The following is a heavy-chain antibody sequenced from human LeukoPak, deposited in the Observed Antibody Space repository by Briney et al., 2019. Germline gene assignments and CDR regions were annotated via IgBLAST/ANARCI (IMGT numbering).Heavy chain of an antibody. D-gene: IGHD1/OR15-1a*01. J-gene: IGHJ6*02. CDR3: AREIIETTTFRFRHYSYYYGLDV. Sequence: PSETLSLTCTVSGGSVSSASYYWSWIRQPPGKGLEWIGYIYYNGSTNYNPSLKSQVTIILDTSKNQFSLKLSSVTAADTAVYYCAREIIETTTFRFRHYSYYYGLDVWGQGTALTVSS. V-gene: IGHV4-61*01. CDR1: GGSVSSASYY. CDR2: IYYNGST.